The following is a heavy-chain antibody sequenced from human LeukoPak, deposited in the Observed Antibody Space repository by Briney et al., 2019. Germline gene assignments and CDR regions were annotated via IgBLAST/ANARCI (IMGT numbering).Heavy chain of an antibody. J-gene: IGHJ4*02. CDR3: AKAAYCTSTSCHFSGYAQRPLDS. Sequence: PGGSLRLSCAASGFTFNMYGMHWVRQAPGKGLEWVAGISNDGNTKDYADSVKGRFTISRDSSKKSMFLQMNSLRAEDTAVYYCAKAAYCTSTSCHFSGYAQRPLDSWGQGTLVTVSS. V-gene: IGHV3-30*18. CDR2: ISNDGNTK. D-gene: IGHD2-2*01. CDR1: GFTFNMYG.